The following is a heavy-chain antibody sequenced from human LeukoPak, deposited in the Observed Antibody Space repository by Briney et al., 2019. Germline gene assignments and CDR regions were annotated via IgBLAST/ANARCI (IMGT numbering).Heavy chain of an antibody. D-gene: IGHD2-8*02. J-gene: IGHJ4*02. CDR2: VHRSGRT. CDR3: ATEILGAPTPGAY. Sequence: SETLSLTCAVSIDSTSGNYWSWVPQSPGKGLEWLGEVHRSGRTNYMPSLKSRVTISIDKSKDQISLDLTSVTAADTAVYYCATEILGAPTPGAYWGQGTLVTVSS. CDR1: IDSTSGNY. V-gene: IGHV4-4*02.